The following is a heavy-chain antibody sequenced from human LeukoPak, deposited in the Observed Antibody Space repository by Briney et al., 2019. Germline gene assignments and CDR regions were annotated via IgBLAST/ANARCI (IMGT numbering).Heavy chain of an antibody. V-gene: IGHV1-18*01. CDR3: ARALSGYDYSIFDY. J-gene: IGHJ4*02. D-gene: IGHD5-12*01. Sequence: ASVKVSCKASGYTFTSCGISWVRQAPGQGLEWMGWISAYNGNTNYAQKLQGRVTMTTDTSTSTAYMELRSLRSDDTAVYYCARALSGYDYSIFDYWGQGTLVTVSS. CDR2: ISAYNGNT. CDR1: GYTFTSCG.